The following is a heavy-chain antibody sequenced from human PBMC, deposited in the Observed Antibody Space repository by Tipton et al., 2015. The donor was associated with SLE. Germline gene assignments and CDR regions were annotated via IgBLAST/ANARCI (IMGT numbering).Heavy chain of an antibody. CDR2: ISSSSSYI. Sequence: GSLRLSCAASGFTFSSYSMNWVRQAPGKGLEWVSSISSSSSYIYYADSVKGRFTISRDNAKNSLYLQMNSLRAEDTAVYYCARDLGELGMSFDYWGQGTLVTVSS. J-gene: IGHJ4*02. D-gene: IGHD3-16*01. CDR3: ARDLGELGMSFDY. CDR1: GFTFSSYS. V-gene: IGHV3-21*01.